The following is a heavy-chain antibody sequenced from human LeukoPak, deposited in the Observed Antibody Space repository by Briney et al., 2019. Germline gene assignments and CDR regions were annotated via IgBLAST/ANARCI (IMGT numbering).Heavy chain of an antibody. CDR2: INHSGST. CDR1: GGSFSGYY. D-gene: IGHD3-10*01. Sequence: SETLSLTCAVYGGSFSGYYWSWIRQPPGKGLEWIGEINHSGSTNYNPSLKSRVTISVDTSKNQFSLKLSSVTAADTALYYCATSRFSGGLERFDPWGQGTLVTVSS. J-gene: IGHJ5*02. CDR3: ATSRFSGGLERFDP. V-gene: IGHV4-34*01.